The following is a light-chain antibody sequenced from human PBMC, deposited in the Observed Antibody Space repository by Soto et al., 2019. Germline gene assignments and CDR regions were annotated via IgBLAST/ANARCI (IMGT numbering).Light chain of an antibody. CDR2: AAS. J-gene: IGKJ1*01. Sequence: DIHMTQSPSSLSASVGYRVTITCRASQDIGKALAWYQQKPGKAPKLLIYAASTLQSGVPSRFSGSGSGTDFTLTISCLQSEDFATYYCQQYYSYPPTFGQGTKVDI. CDR1: QDIGKA. V-gene: IGKV1-17*01. CDR3: QQYYSYPPT.